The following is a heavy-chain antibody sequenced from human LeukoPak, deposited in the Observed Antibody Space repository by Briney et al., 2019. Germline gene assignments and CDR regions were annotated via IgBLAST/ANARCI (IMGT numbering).Heavy chain of an antibody. V-gene: IGHV3-21*01. CDR1: GFAFSSYS. D-gene: IGHD6-19*01. Sequence: PGGSLRLSCAASGFAFSSYSMNWVRQAPGKGLEWVSSISSSSSYIYYADSVKGRFTVSRDNAKNSLYLQMNSLRAEDTAVYYCARGIAVAGTSRVFGYWGQGTLVTVSS. J-gene: IGHJ4*02. CDR3: ARGIAVAGTSRVFGY. CDR2: ISSSSSYI.